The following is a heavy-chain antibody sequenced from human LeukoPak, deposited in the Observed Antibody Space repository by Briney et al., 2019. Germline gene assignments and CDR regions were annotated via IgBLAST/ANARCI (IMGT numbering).Heavy chain of an antibody. CDR3: ARDNYDSSGYYFD. CDR1: GFTFSSYE. D-gene: IGHD3-22*01. Sequence: GGSLRLSCAASGFTFSSYEMNWVRQAPGKGLEWVSYISSSGSTTHYADSVKGRFTISRDNAKNPLYLQMNSLIAEDTAVYYCARDNYDSSGYYFDWGQGTLVPVSS. CDR2: ISSSGSTT. J-gene: IGHJ4*02. V-gene: IGHV3-48*03.